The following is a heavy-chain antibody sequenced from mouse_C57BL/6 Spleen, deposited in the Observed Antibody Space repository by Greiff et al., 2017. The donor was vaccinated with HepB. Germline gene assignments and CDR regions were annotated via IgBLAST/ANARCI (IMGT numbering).Heavy chain of an antibody. J-gene: IGHJ4*01. CDR1: GFTFSSYG. V-gene: IGHV5-6*01. Sequence: EVKVVESGGDLVKPGGSLKLSCAASGFTFSSYGMSWVRQTPDKRLEWVATISSGGSYTYYPDSVKGRFTISRDNAKNTLYLQMSSLKSEDTAMYYCASGGNYDYWGQGTSVTVSS. CDR3: ASGGNYDY. D-gene: IGHD2-1*01. CDR2: ISSGGSYT.